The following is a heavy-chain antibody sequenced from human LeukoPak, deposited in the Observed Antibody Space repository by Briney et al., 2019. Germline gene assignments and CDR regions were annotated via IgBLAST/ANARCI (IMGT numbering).Heavy chain of an antibody. V-gene: IGHV1-2*06. J-gene: IGHJ6*02. D-gene: IGHD2-2*01. CDR1: GYTFTGYY. Sequence: GASVKVSCKASGYTFTGYYMHWVRQAPGQGLEWMGRINPNSGGTNHAQKFQGRVTMTRDTSISTAYMELSSLRSDDTAVYYCAREQPADNYYGMDVWGQGTTVTVSS. CDR3: AREQPADNYYGMDV. CDR2: INPNSGGT.